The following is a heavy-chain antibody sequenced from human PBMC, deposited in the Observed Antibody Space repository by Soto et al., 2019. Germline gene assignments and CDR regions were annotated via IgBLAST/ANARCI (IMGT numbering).Heavy chain of an antibody. CDR2: IGTAGDT. D-gene: IGHD1-1*01. V-gene: IGHV3-13*01. Sequence: GGSLRLSCAASGFTFSSYDMHWVRQATGKGLEWVSAIGTAGDTYYPGSVKGRFTISRENAKNSLYLQMNSLRAEDTAVYYCARGLENSRFDPWGQGTLVTVSS. J-gene: IGHJ5*02. CDR1: GFTFSSYD. CDR3: ARGLENSRFDP.